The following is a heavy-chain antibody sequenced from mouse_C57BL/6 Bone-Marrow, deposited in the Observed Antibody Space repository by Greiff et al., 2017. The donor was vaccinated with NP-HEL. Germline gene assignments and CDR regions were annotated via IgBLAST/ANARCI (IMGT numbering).Heavy chain of an antibody. CDR1: GFNIKDDY. CDR3: TTPPFYAMDY. J-gene: IGHJ4*01. Sequence: VHVKQSGAELVRPGASVKLSCTASGFNIKDDYMHWVKQRPEQGLEWIGWIDPENGDTEYASKFQGKATITADTSSNTAYLQLSSLTSEDTAVYYCTTPPFYAMDYWGQGTSVTVSS. CDR2: IDPENGDT. V-gene: IGHV14-4*01.